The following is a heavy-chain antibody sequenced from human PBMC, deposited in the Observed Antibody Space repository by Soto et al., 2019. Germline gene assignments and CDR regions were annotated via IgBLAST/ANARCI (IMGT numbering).Heavy chain of an antibody. Sequence: SETLSLTCTVSGGSISSGGYYWSWIRQHPGKGLEWIGYIYYSGITYYNPSLKSRVTISVDTSKNQFSLKLSSVTAADTAVYYCARRGSYRYWYFDLWGRGTLVTVS. J-gene: IGHJ2*01. CDR2: IYYSGIT. CDR1: GGSISSGGYY. V-gene: IGHV4-31*03. D-gene: IGHD1-26*01. CDR3: ARRGSYRYWYFDL.